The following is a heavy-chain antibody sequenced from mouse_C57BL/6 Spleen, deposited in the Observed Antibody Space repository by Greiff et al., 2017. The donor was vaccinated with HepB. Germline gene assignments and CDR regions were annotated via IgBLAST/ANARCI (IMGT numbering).Heavy chain of an antibody. V-gene: IGHV5-2*01. D-gene: IGHD2-4*01. CDR1: EYEFPSHD. Sequence: EVKLMESGGGLVQPGESLKLSCESNEYEFPSHDMSWVRKTPEKRLELVAAINSDGGSAYYPDTMERRFIISRDNTKKTLYLHMSSLRSEDTALYYCARYDYDGAWFAYWGQGTLVTVSA. CDR3: ARYDYDGAWFAY. J-gene: IGHJ3*01. CDR2: INSDGGSA.